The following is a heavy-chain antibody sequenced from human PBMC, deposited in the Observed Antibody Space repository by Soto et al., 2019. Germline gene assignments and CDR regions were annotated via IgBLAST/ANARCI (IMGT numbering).Heavy chain of an antibody. CDR1: GYTSTRYY. D-gene: IGHD6-13*01. CDR2: INPTGGDI. V-gene: IGHV1-46*01. Sequence: QMQLVQSGAEVKEPGASVKVSCKASGYTSTRYYLHWVRQAPGQGPEGMGVINPTGGDISDAQNFQGRVAMTRDTSTSTVFMDLSSSTSPDTAVYYRARAASGLIALAYGINVWGEGASGTVS. J-gene: IGHJ6*02. CDR3: ARAASGLIALAYGINV.